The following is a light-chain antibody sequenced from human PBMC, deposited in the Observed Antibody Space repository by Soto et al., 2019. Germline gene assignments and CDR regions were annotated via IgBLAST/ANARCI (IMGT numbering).Light chain of an antibody. CDR2: EVS. CDR3: SSYTSSSTWV. V-gene: IGLV2-14*01. J-gene: IGLJ3*02. Sequence: QSALTQPASVSGSPGQSIAISCTGTSSDVGGYNYVSWYQQYPDKAPKLMIYEVSNRPSGVSNRFSGSKSGNTASLTISGLQAEDDADYYCSSYTSSSTWVFGGGTKRTVL. CDR1: SSDVGGYNY.